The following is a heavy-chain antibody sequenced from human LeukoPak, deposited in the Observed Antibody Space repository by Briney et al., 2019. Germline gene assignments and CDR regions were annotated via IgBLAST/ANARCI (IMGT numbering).Heavy chain of an antibody. Sequence: PGGSLRLSCAASGFTFSSYWMHWVRQAPGRGLVWVSHSNSDGTYTTYADSVKGRFTISRDNAKNTLYLQMNSLRVEDAAICYCARFRSGYYSDYWGQGTLVTVSS. CDR2: SNSDGTYT. CDR3: ARFRSGYYSDY. CDR1: GFTFSSYW. J-gene: IGHJ4*02. V-gene: IGHV3-74*01. D-gene: IGHD3-3*01.